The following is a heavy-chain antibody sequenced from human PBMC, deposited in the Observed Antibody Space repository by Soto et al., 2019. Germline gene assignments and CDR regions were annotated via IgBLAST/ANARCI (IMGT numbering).Heavy chain of an antibody. Sequence: GESLKISCKGSGYSFTSYWIGWVRQMPGKGLEWMGIIYPGDSDTRYSPSFQGQVTISADKSISTAYLQWSSLKASDTPMYYCARTRGYSGYASIRYYGMDVWGQGTTVTVSS. V-gene: IGHV5-51*01. D-gene: IGHD5-12*01. CDR3: ARTRGYSGYASIRYYGMDV. CDR2: IYPGDSDT. J-gene: IGHJ6*02. CDR1: GYSFTSYW.